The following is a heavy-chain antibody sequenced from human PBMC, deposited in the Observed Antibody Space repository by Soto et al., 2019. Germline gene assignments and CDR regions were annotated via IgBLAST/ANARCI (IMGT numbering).Heavy chain of an antibody. Sequence: QLQLQESGPGLVKPSETLSLTCTVSGVSISSGHDYWGWIRQPPGKGLEWIGSIYYSGSTYYNPTLKSRVTISADTSKNQFSLRLSSVTAADTAVYYCARVSGTDSSFLDYWGQGTLVTVSS. CDR3: ARVSGTDSSFLDY. V-gene: IGHV4-39*01. D-gene: IGHD6-6*01. J-gene: IGHJ4*02. CDR1: GVSISSGHDY. CDR2: IYYSGST.